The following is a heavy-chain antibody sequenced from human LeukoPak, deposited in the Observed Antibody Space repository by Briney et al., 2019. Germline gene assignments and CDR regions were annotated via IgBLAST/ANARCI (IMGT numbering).Heavy chain of an antibody. D-gene: IGHD2-15*01. J-gene: IGHJ4*02. CDR2: ISGNGGST. Sequence: PGGSLRLSCAASGFTFSSNAMNWVRQAPGKGLEWVSGISGNGGSTYYADSVKGRFTISRDNSKNTLYLQMNSLRAEDTAVYYCARDSVRYCSGGSCYSGYWGQGTLVTVSS. V-gene: IGHV3-23*01. CDR1: GFTFSSNA. CDR3: ARDSVRYCSGGSCYSGY.